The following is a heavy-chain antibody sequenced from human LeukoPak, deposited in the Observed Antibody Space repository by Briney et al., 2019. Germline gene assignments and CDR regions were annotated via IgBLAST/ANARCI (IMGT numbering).Heavy chain of an antibody. CDR2: INPNSGGT. D-gene: IGHD3-22*01. Sequence: GASVKVSCKASGYTFTDYYMHWVRQAPGQGLEWMGWINPNSGGTNYAQKFQGRVTMTRDTSISTAYMELSRLRSDDTAVYYCARGEGDSSGYYAYYFDYWGQGTLVTVSS. CDR1: GYTFTDYY. CDR3: ARGEGDSSGYYAYYFDY. J-gene: IGHJ4*02. V-gene: IGHV1-2*02.